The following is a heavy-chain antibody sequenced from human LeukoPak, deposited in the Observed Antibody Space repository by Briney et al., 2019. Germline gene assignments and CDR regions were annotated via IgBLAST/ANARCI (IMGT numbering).Heavy chain of an antibody. D-gene: IGHD2-2*01. J-gene: IGHJ6*02. V-gene: IGHV1-2*02. Sequence: ASVKVSCKASGYTFTGYYMHWVRQAPGQGLEWMEWINPNSGGTNYAQKFQGRVTMTRDTSISTAYMELSRLRSDDTAVYYCARERHYSSTSCLYYYYGMDVWGQGTTVTVSS. CDR2: INPNSGGT. CDR3: ARERHYSSTSCLYYYYGMDV. CDR1: GYTFTGYY.